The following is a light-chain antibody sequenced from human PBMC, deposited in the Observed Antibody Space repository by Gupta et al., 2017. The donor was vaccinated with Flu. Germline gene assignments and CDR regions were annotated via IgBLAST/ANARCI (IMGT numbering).Light chain of an antibody. CDR1: SSDVGGDNY. V-gene: IGLV2-14*04. CDR2: DVS. CDR3: SSDTSGNTYV. J-gene: IGLJ1*01. Sequence: SRTISGTGTSSDVGGDNYVYWYQQPAATAHKLIIYDVSKRAAGVANCFSGSKAGNTASLTISGRKAEDEADYYCSSDTSGNTYVFGTGTKVTVL.